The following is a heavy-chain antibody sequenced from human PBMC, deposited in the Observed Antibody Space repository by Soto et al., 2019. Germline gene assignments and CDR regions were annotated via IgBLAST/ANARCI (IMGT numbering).Heavy chain of an antibody. V-gene: IGHV1-58*01. CDR3: AADRGYL. Sequence: QMQLVQSGPEVKKPGTSVKVSCKASGFTFTSSSVQWVRQARGQGLEWIGWIVVGNGDTKYAQKFQERVTFDRDISTTTAYMEVSSLTSDDAAVYYCAADRGYLWGQGTLVTVSS. D-gene: IGHD3-10*01. CDR1: GFTFTSSS. J-gene: IGHJ5*02. CDR2: IVVGNGDT.